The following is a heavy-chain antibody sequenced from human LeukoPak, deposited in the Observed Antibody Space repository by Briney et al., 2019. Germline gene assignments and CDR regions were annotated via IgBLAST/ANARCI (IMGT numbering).Heavy chain of an antibody. D-gene: IGHD1-26*01. CDR3: AKDRSGTYYFDY. CDR1: GFTFDDYA. CDR2: IRYDGSIK. Sequence: GGSLRLSCAASGFTFDDYAMHWVRQAPGKGLEWVAFIRYDGSIKSYADSVRGRFTISRDDSTNTLYLQMNSLGVEDTAVYYCAKDRSGTYYFDYWGQGTLVTVSS. V-gene: IGHV3-30*02. J-gene: IGHJ4*02.